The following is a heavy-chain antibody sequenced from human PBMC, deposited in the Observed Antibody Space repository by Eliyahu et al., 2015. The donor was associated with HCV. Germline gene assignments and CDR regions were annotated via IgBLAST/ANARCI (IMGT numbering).Heavy chain of an antibody. CDR3: ARQDPATRWYGRVLDY. V-gene: IGHV4-39*01. J-gene: IGHJ4*02. CDR1: GGSISSHF. Sequence: QLRLQESGPGVVKTSETLSLTCTVSGGSISSHFWAWXRQPPGKGLEWIGSVYYIGTAHYRSSLGSRATISVDRSENQFSLKLRSMTASDTAVYYCARQDPATRWYGRVLDYWGQGALVSVSS. CDR2: VYYIGTA. D-gene: IGHD6-13*01.